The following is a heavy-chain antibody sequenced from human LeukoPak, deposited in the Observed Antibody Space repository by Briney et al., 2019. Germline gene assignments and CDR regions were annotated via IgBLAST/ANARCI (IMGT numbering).Heavy chain of an antibody. CDR2: VYTGGTT. J-gene: IGHJ4*02. CDR3: ATFNAAQVFDY. V-gene: IGHV3-53*01. Sequence: PGGSLRLSCAASGFTFSSYSMNWVRQAPGKGLEWVSIVYTGGTTYYADSVQGRFTISRDNSKNTLYLQMNSLRAEDTAMYYCATFNAAQVFDYWGQGTLVTVSS. CDR1: GFTFSSYS. D-gene: IGHD6-13*01.